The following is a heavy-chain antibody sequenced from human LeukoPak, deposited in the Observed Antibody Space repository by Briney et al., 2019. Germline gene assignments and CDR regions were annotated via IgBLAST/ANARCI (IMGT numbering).Heavy chain of an antibody. D-gene: IGHD5-18*01. CDR2: INPSGSST. V-gene: IGHV1-46*04. J-gene: IGHJ4*02. CDR1: GYTFTSYD. Sequence: GASVKVSCKASGYTFTSYDINWVRQAPGQGLEWVGIINPSGSSTTYAQKLQGRVTLTRDTSTSTLYMELSSLRSEDTAVYYCARRPLDSYGYDYWGQGTLVTVSS. CDR3: ARRPLDSYGYDY.